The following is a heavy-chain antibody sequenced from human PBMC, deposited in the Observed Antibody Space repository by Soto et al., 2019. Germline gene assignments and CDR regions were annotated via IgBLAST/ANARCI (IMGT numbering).Heavy chain of an antibody. CDR2: ISGSGGST. D-gene: IGHD1-20*01. Sequence: GGCLRLSRVASGFSLSRNAMSCVRPAPGKGLEWVSAISGSGGSTYYADSVKGRFTISRDNSKNTLYLQMNSLRAEDTAVYYCARDRAYNQRGPGFDYWGQGTLVTVSS. V-gene: IGHV3-23*01. CDR3: ARDRAYNQRGPGFDY. CDR1: GFSLSRNA. J-gene: IGHJ4*02.